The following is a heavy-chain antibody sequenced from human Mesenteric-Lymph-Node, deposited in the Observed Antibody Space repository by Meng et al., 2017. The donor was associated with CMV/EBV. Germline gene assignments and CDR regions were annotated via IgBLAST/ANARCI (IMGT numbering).Heavy chain of an antibody. CDR2: IYYSGST. CDR1: GGSISSYY. J-gene: IGHJ6*02. V-gene: IGHV4-59*01. Sequence: SETLSLTCPVSGGSISSYYWSWVRQPPGKGLEWIGYIYYSGSTNYNPSLKSRVPISVDTSKNQFSLKLSSVTAADPAVYYCARDRSRMVRGVLRYYYYGMDVWGQGTTVTVSS. D-gene: IGHD3-10*01. CDR3: ARDRSRMVRGVLRYYYYGMDV.